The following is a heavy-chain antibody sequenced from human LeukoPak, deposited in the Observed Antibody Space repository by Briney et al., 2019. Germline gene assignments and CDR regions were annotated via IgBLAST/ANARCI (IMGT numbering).Heavy chain of an antibody. CDR3: ARVGIGDSSSSDY. Sequence: GGSLRLSCAASGFTFSSSWMTWVRQAPGKGLEWVANIKPDGSDKYYVDSVKGRFTISRDNSKNTLYLQMNSLRAEDTAVYYCARVGIGDSSSSDYWGQGTLVTVSS. J-gene: IGHJ4*02. CDR1: GFTFSSSW. D-gene: IGHD6-13*01. V-gene: IGHV3-7*01. CDR2: IKPDGSDK.